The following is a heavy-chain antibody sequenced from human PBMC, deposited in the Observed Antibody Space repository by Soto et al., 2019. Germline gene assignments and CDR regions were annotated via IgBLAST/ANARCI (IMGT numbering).Heavy chain of an antibody. J-gene: IGHJ4*02. CDR1: GGTFSSYA. CDR3: ARSFPPSVATEPGYDY. D-gene: IGHD1-1*01. CDR2: IIPIFGAA. Sequence: SVKVSCKASGGTFSSYAISWVRQAPGQGLEWMGGIIPIFGAANYAQKFQGRVTITADESTSTAYMELSSLRSEDTAVYYCARSFPPSVATEPGYDYWGQGTLVTVSS. V-gene: IGHV1-69*13.